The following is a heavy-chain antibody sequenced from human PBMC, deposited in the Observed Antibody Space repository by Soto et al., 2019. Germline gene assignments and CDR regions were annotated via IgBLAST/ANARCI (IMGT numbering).Heavy chain of an antibody. CDR2: VNHSGST. D-gene: IGHD2-15*01. V-gene: IGHV4-34*01. CDR1: GGSFSGYY. Sequence: SETRSLTCAVYGGSFSGYYWSWIRQPPWKGLEWIGEVNHSGSTNYNPSLKSRVTISVDTSKNQFSLKLSSVTAADTAVYYCARGRCSGDSCPAPPLDYWGQGTLVTVSS. J-gene: IGHJ4*02. CDR3: ARGRCSGDSCPAPPLDY.